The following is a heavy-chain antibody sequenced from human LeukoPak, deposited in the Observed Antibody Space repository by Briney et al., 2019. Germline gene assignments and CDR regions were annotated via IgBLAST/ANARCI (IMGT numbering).Heavy chain of an antibody. Sequence: GGSLRLSCAASGFTFSNYGMHWVRQAPGKGLEWVSAISGSGGSTYYADSVKGRFTISRDNSKNTLYLQMNSLRAEDTAVYYCAKQDLGYCSSTSCYFGYWGQGTLVTVSS. D-gene: IGHD2-2*01. CDR3: AKQDLGYCSSTSCYFGY. CDR1: GFTFSNYG. CDR2: ISGSGGST. V-gene: IGHV3-23*01. J-gene: IGHJ4*02.